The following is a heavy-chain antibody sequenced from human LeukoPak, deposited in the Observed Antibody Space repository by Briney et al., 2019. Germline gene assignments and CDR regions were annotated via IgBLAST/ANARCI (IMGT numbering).Heavy chain of an antibody. CDR2: IYYSGST. D-gene: IGHD6-13*01. CDR1: GGSISSYY. CDR3: ARHVNGARAPRSSWRGYWYFDL. J-gene: IGHJ2*01. Sequence: TSETLSLTCTVSGGSISSYYWSWIRQPLGKGLEWIGYIYYSGSTNYNPSLKSRVTISVDTSKNQFSLKLSSVTAADTAVYYCARHVNGARAPRSSWRGYWYFDLWGRGTLVTVSS. V-gene: IGHV4-59*08.